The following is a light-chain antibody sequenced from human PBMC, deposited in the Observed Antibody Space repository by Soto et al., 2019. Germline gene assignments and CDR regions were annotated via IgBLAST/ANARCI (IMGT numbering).Light chain of an antibody. CDR2: DVT. V-gene: IGLV2-14*01. Sequence: QSVLTQPASLSGFPGQSITISCTGTSSDVGGYNSVSWYRQDPGKAPKLMIYDVTNRPSGVSNRFSGSKSGNTASLTISALQAEDEADYYCSSFTSSITYVFGTGTKVTVL. CDR3: SSFTSSITYV. CDR1: SSDVGGYNS. J-gene: IGLJ1*01.